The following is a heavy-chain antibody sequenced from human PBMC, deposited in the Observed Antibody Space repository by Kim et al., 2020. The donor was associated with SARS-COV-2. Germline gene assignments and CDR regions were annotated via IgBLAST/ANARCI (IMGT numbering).Heavy chain of an antibody. CDR3: ARVVWGEYRGGFDY. V-gene: IGHV3-30*01. J-gene: IGHJ4*02. Sequence: ADAVKGGFTISRGKAKNTLYLQMNSLGAEDTAVYYCARVVWGEYRGGFDYWGQGTLVTVSS. D-gene: IGHD3-16*01.